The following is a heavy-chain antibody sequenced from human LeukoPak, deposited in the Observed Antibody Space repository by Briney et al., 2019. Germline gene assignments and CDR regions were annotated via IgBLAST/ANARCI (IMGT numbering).Heavy chain of an antibody. CDR3: ARDPFAWYFDL. CDR2: VYYTGST. V-gene: IGHV4-59*02. J-gene: IGHJ2*01. D-gene: IGHD2-21*01. Sequence: SETLSLTCSVSGGSVSNYYWSWIRQPPGKGLEWIGYVYYTGSTNYNPSLKSRVTISVDTSKNQFSLKLSSVTAADTAVYYCARDPFAWYFDLWGRGTLVTVSS. CDR1: GGSVSNYY.